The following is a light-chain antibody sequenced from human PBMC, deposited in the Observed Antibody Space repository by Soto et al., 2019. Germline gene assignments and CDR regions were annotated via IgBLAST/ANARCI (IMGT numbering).Light chain of an antibody. V-gene: IGLV2-11*01. CDR1: SSDVGGYNY. J-gene: IGLJ1*01. CDR2: DVS. CDR3: CSYAGSYTYV. Sequence: QSALTQPRSVSGSPGQSGTISCTGTSSDVGGYNYVSWYQQHPDKAPKLMIYDVSKRPSGVPDRFSGSKSGNTASLTISGLQAEDEADYYCCSYAGSYTYVFGTGTKLTVL.